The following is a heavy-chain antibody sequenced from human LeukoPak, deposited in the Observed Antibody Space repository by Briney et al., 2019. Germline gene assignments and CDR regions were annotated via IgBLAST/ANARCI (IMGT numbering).Heavy chain of an antibody. J-gene: IGHJ4*02. CDR2: MNPNSGNT. Sequence: ASVKVPCKASGYTFTSYDINWVRQATGQGLEWMGWMNPNSGNTGYAQKFQGRVTITRDTSISTAYMELSSLRSEDTAVYYCARDIYCSDGSCYRFNFDYWGQGTLVTVSS. D-gene: IGHD2-15*01. CDR3: ARDIYCSDGSCYRFNFDY. CDR1: GYTFTSYD. V-gene: IGHV1-8*03.